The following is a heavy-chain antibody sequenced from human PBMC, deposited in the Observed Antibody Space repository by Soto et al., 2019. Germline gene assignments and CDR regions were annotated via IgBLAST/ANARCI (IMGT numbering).Heavy chain of an antibody. D-gene: IGHD4-17*01. CDR1: GYTFTSYS. J-gene: IGHJ6*02. V-gene: IGHV1-18*01. CDR2: IRASNGNT. CDR3: ARVSRDYGNFGMDV. Sequence: ASVKVSCKASGYTFTSYSISWVRQAPGQGLEWMGWIRASNGNTNYAQKLQGRLTMTIDISTSTGYMELRSLRSDDTAVYYCARVSRDYGNFGMDVWGQGTTVTVSS.